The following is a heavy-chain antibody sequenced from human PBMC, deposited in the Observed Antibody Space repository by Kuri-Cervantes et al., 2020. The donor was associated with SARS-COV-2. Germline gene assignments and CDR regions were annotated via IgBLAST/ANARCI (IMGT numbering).Heavy chain of an antibody. D-gene: IGHD1-7*01. Sequence: GGSLRLSCAASGFTFTTYALTWVRQAPGERLEWVSAITGGDESTFYADSVKGRFAIYRDNSKNTLYLQMNSLRVEDSALYFCAKSPPDSITNYLYYFDLWGQGILVTVSS. J-gene: IGHJ4*02. V-gene: IGHV3-23*01. CDR1: GFTFTTYA. CDR3: AKSPPDSITNYLYYFDL. CDR2: ITGGDEST.